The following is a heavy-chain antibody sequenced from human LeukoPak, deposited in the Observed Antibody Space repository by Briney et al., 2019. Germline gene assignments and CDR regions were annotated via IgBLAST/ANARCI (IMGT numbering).Heavy chain of an antibody. J-gene: IGHJ4*02. CDR1: GFTLSSYA. CDR2: ISGSGGST. CDR3: AKDTDYDILTGYSAFEY. V-gene: IGHV3-23*01. D-gene: IGHD3-9*01. Sequence: GGSLRLSCAASGFTLSSYAMSWVRQAPGKGLEWVSAISGSGGSTYYADSVKGRFTISRDNSKNTLYLQMNSLRAEDTAVYYCAKDTDYDILTGYSAFEYWGQGTLVTVSS.